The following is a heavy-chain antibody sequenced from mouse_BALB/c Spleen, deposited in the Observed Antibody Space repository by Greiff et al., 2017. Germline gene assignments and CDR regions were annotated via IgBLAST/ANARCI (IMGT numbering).Heavy chain of an antibody. Sequence: VKLQESGAELVRPGVSVKISCKGSGYTFTDYAMHWVKQSHAKSLEWIGVISTYYGDASYNQKFKGKATMTVDKSSSTAYMELARLTSEDSAIYYCARESELGQGFAYWGQGTLVTVSA. CDR1: GYTFTDYA. D-gene: IGHD4-1*01. V-gene: IGHV1S137*01. CDR2: ISTYYGDA. CDR3: ARESELGQGFAY. J-gene: IGHJ3*01.